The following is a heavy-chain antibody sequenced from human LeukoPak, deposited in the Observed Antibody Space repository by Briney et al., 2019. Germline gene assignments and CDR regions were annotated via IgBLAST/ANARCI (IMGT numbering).Heavy chain of an antibody. CDR3: ARGYSYGPSGFDY. CDR2: IYYSGST. Sequence: PSETLSLTCTVSGGSISSYYWIWIRQPPGKGLEWIGYIYYSGSTNYNPSLKSRVTISVDTSKNQFSLKLSSVTAADTAVYYCARGYSYGPSGFDYWGQGTLVTVSS. D-gene: IGHD5-18*01. J-gene: IGHJ4*02. V-gene: IGHV4-59*01. CDR1: GGSISSYY.